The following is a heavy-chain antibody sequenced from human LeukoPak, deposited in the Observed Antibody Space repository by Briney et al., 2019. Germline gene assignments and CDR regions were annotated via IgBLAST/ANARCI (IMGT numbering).Heavy chain of an antibody. CDR2: IYSDGST. CDR3: VRDFPAFDP. J-gene: IGHJ5*02. Sequence: GSLRISCAASGLTVRNNFMSWVRQAPGKGLEWVSVIYSDGSTYYEDSVKGRFTISRDTSKNTLSLQMNSLRAEDTAVYYCVRDFPAFDPWGQGTLVTVSS. CDR1: GLTVRNNF. V-gene: IGHV3-53*01.